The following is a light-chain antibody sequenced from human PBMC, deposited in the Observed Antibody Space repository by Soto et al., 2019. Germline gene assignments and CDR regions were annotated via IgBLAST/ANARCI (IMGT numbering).Light chain of an antibody. V-gene: IGKV3-11*01. CDR1: QSVSSY. Sequence: EIVLTQSPATLPLSPGERATLSCRASQSVSSYLAWYQQKPGQAPRLLIYDASNRATGIPARFSGSGSGTDFTLTISSLEPEDFAVYYCQQRSNWPRTFGQGTK. CDR3: QQRSNWPRT. CDR2: DAS. J-gene: IGKJ1*01.